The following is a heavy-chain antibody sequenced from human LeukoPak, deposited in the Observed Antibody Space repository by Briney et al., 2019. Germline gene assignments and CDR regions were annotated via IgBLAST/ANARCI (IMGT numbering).Heavy chain of an antibody. CDR2: IIPIFGTA. Sequence: ASVKVSCKASGGTFSSYAISWVRQAPGQGLEWMGGIIPIFGTANYAQKFQGRVTITTDESTSTAYMELSSLRSEDTAVYYCARGQQLAPLGYYYMDVWGKGTTVTVSS. V-gene: IGHV1-69*05. J-gene: IGHJ6*03. CDR3: ARGQQLAPLGYYYMDV. D-gene: IGHD6-13*01. CDR1: GGTFSSYA.